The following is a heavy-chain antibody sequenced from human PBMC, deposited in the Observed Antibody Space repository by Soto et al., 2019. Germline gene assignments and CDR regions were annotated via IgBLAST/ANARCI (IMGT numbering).Heavy chain of an antibody. CDR3: ARGLSTGAINWFDP. CDR1: GGSFSGYY. CDR2: ISHSGTT. J-gene: IGHJ5*02. D-gene: IGHD2-8*02. V-gene: IGHV4-34*01. Sequence: PSETLSLTCAVYGGSFSGYYWSWIRQPPGKRLEWIGEISHSGTTYYIPSLKSRVTISIDRSKNQFSLKLTSVTAADTAVYYCARGLSTGAINWFDPWGQGTLVTVSS.